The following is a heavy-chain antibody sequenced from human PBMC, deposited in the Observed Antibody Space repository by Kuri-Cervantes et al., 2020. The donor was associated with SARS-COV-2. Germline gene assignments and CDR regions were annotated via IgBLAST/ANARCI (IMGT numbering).Heavy chain of an antibody. Sequence: LRPSGNVSGVSTGRDYWSWIRQPAGKGLEWIGRMYRSGSTNYNPSLKSRVTMSVDTSKNQFSLELSSVTAADTAVYYCARPWFGVFGMDVWGQGTTVTVSS. CDR3: ARPWFGVFGMDV. V-gene: IGHV4-4*07. J-gene: IGHJ6*02. D-gene: IGHD3-10*01. CDR2: MYRSGST. CDR1: GVSTGRDY.